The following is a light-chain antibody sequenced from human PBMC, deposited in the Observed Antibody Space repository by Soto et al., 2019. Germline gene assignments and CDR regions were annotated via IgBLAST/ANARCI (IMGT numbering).Light chain of an antibody. V-gene: IGKV3-15*01. CDR1: QSVSSN. Sequence: EIVMTQSPATLSVSPGERATLSCRASQSVSSNLPWSQQKPGQAPRLLIYGASTRATGIPARFIGSGSGTEFPLTISSLQSEDFAVYYCQQYNNWPKTFGQGTKLEMK. J-gene: IGKJ2*01. CDR2: GAS. CDR3: QQYNNWPKT.